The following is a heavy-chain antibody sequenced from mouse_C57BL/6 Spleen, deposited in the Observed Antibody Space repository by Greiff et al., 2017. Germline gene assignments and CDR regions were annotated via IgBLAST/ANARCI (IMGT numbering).Heavy chain of an antibody. V-gene: IGHV1-63*01. Sequence: VKLQQSGAELVRPGTSVKMSCKASGYTFTNYWIGWAKQRPGHGLEWIGDIYPGGGYTNYNEKFKGKATQTADKSSSTSYMQFSSLTSEDSSIYYCAREDYVSSYSYYAMYYWGQGTSVTVSS. CDR1: GYTFTNYW. CDR2: IYPGGGYT. CDR3: AREDYVSSYSYYAMYY. D-gene: IGHD1-1*01. J-gene: IGHJ4*01.